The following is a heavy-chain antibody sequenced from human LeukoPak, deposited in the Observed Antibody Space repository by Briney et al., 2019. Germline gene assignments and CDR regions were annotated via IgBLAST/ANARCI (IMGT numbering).Heavy chain of an antibody. D-gene: IGHD3-22*01. V-gene: IGHV4-34*01. Sequence: SETLSLTCAVYGGSFSGYYWSWIRQPPGKGLEWIGEINHSGSTNYNPSLKSRVTISVDTSKNQFSLKLSSVTAADTAVYYCARSDYYDSTGYYPFDYWGQGTLVTVSS. J-gene: IGHJ4*02. CDR2: INHSGST. CDR3: ARSDYYDSTGYYPFDY. CDR1: GGSFSGYY.